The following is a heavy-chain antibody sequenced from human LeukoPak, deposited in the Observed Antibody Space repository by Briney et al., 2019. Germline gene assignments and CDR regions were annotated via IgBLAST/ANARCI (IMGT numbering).Heavy chain of an antibody. CDR1: GFTFSSYG. J-gene: IGHJ4*02. V-gene: IGHV3-30*02. D-gene: IGHD3-3*01. Sequence: PGGSLRLSCAASGFTFSSYGMHWVRQAPGKGLEWVAFIRYDGSNKYYADSVKGRFTISRDNAKNSLYLQMNSLRAEDTAVYYCAREKVYDFWSGYFDYWGQGTLVTVSS. CDR3: AREKVYDFWSGYFDY. CDR2: IRYDGSNK.